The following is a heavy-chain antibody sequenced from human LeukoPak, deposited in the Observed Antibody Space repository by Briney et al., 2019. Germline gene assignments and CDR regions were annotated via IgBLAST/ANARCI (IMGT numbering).Heavy chain of an antibody. CDR2: ISGSGGST. V-gene: IGHV3-23*01. J-gene: IGHJ4*02. D-gene: IGHD3-3*01. Sequence: PGGSLRLSCAASGFTFSSYAMSWVRQAPGKGLEWVSAISGSGGSTYYADSVKGRFTISRDNSKNTLYLQMNSLRAEDTAVYYCANGKYYDFWSGSDYWGQGTLVTVSS. CDR3: ANGKYYDFWSGSDY. CDR1: GFTFSSYA.